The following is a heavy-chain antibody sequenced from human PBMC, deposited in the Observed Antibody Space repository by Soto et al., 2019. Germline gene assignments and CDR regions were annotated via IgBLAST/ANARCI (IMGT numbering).Heavy chain of an antibody. CDR2: IVADSVNT. D-gene: IGHD3-10*01. CDR1: GYAFTTYG. V-gene: IGHV1-18*01. CDR3: AGVAGDGSGSRRFTF. J-gene: IGHJ4*02. Sequence: QVQLMQSGAELTKPGASVKGSCETSGYAFTTYGLSSVRQAPGQGLEWMGWIVADSVNTIYAQKFQGRVTRYRDTCTNPAYMELRSLTSDDSALICCAGVAGDGSGSRRFTFGGQGTLVSFSS.